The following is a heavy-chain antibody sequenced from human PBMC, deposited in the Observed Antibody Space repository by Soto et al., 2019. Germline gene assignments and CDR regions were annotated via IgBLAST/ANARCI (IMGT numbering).Heavy chain of an antibody. D-gene: IGHD2-15*01. V-gene: IGHV3-23*01. CDR2: ISGSGGST. Sequence: GGSLRLSCAASGFTFSSYAMSWVRQAPGKGLEWVSAISGSGGSTYYADSVKGRFTISRDSSKNTLYLQMNSPRAEDTAVYYCAKCHSVGYCSGGSCYSPSSLDYWGQGTLVTVSS. J-gene: IGHJ4*02. CDR1: GFTFSSYA. CDR3: AKCHSVGYCSGGSCYSPSSLDY.